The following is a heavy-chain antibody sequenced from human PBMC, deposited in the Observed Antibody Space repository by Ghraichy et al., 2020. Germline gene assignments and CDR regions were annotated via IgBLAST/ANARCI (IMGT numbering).Heavy chain of an antibody. J-gene: IGHJ4*02. D-gene: IGHD6-6*01. Sequence: GGSLRLSCAASGFTFSNAWMSWVRQAPGKGLEWVGRIKSKTDGGPTDYSAPVKGRFTISRDESKNTLYLQMNSLKTEDTAVYYCTTVIAARFITLYYWSQGTLVTVSS. CDR3: TTVIAARFITLYY. CDR2: IKSKTDGGPT. CDR1: GFTFSNAW. V-gene: IGHV3-15*01.